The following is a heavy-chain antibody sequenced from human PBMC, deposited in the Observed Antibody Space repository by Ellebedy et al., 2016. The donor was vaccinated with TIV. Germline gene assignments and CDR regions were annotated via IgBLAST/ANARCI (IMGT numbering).Heavy chain of an antibody. J-gene: IGHJ4*02. CDR2: IYYSGST. Sequence: SETLSLTXTVPGGSISSSSYYWGWIRQPPGKGLEWIGSIYYSGSTYYNPSLKSRVTISVETSKNQFSLKLSSVTAADTAVYYCASNMVRGVYFDYWGQGTLVTVSS. D-gene: IGHD3-10*01. V-gene: IGHV4-39*01. CDR3: ASNMVRGVYFDY. CDR1: GGSISSSSYY.